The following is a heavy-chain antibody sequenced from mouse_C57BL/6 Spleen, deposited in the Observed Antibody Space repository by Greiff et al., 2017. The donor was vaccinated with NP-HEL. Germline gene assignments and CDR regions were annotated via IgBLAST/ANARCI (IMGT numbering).Heavy chain of an antibody. Sequence: EVQRVESGGGLVQPKGSLKLSCAASGFTFNTYAMHWVRQAPGKGLEWVARIRSKSSNYATYYADSVKDRFTISRDDSQSMLYLQMNNLKTEDTAMYYCVREGTPYGSSPFDYWGQGTTLTVSS. CDR3: VREGTPYGSSPFDY. CDR2: IRSKSSNYAT. V-gene: IGHV10-3*01. D-gene: IGHD1-1*01. J-gene: IGHJ2*01. CDR1: GFTFNTYA.